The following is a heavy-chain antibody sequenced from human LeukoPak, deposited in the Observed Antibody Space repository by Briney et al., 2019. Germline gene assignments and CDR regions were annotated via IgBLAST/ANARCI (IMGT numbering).Heavy chain of an antibody. CDR3: ARAYSHFSDYFDY. V-gene: IGHV3-7*05. J-gene: IGHJ4*02. CDR2: IKQDGSEI. CDR1: GFTFSSYW. D-gene: IGHD1-26*01. Sequence: PGGSLRLSCAASGFTFSSYWMAWVRQAPGKGLEWVASIKQDGSEIYYVDSVKGRFTISRDNANKPLYLQMNSLRAEDTAIYYCARAYSHFSDYFDYWGQGTLVTVSS.